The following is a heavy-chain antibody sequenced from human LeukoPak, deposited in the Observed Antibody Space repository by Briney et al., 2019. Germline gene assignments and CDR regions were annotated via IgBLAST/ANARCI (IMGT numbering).Heavy chain of an antibody. Sequence: EPGGSLRLSCAASGFTFSSYWMSWVRQAPGKGLEWVANIKQDGSEKYYVDSVKGRFTISRDNSKNTLYLQMNSLRAEDTAVYYCAKDWSLGYRSGGSCYDAFDIWGQGTMVTVSS. CDR2: IKQDGSEK. D-gene: IGHD2-15*01. CDR3: AKDWSLGYRSGGSCYDAFDI. CDR1: GFTFSSYW. J-gene: IGHJ3*02. V-gene: IGHV3-7*01.